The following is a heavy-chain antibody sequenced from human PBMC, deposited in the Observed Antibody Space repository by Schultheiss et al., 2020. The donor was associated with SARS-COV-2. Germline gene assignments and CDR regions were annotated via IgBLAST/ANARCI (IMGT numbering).Heavy chain of an antibody. Sequence: SGPTLVQPTETLTLTCTVSGFSLSNARMGVSWIRQPPGKALEWLAHIFSNDEKSYSTSLKSRLTISKDTSKSQVVLTMTNMDPVDTATYYCARIQAYCGGDCYFEDDYWGQGTLVTVSS. D-gene: IGHD2-21*01. J-gene: IGHJ4*02. CDR2: IFSNDEK. CDR3: ARIQAYCGGDCYFEDDY. V-gene: IGHV2-26*01. CDR1: GFSLSNARMG.